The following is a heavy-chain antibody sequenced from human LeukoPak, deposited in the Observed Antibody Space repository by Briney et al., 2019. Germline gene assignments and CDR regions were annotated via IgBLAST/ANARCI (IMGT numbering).Heavy chain of an antibody. V-gene: IGHV3-30-3*01. CDR3: AKEYSGRTSGYFDY. J-gene: IGHJ4*02. Sequence: GGSLRLSCAASGFTFSSYAMHWVRQAPGKGLEWVAVISYDGSNKYYADSVKGRFTISRDNSKNTLYLQMNSLRAEDTAVYYCAKEYSGRTSGYFDYWGQGTLVTVSS. CDR2: ISYDGSNK. CDR1: GFTFSSYA. D-gene: IGHD1-26*01.